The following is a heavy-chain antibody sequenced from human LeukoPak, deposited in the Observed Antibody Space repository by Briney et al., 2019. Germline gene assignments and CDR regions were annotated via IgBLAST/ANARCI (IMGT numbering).Heavy chain of an antibody. Sequence: SVKVSCKASGGTFSSYAISWVRQAPGQGLEWMGGIIPIFGTANYAQKFQGRVTITADESTSTAYMGLSSLRSEDTAVYYCASVIVVVAATPLVSFDYWGQGTLVTVSS. J-gene: IGHJ4*02. CDR1: GGTFSSYA. CDR3: ASVIVVVAATPLVSFDY. CDR2: IIPIFGTA. V-gene: IGHV1-69*13. D-gene: IGHD2-15*01.